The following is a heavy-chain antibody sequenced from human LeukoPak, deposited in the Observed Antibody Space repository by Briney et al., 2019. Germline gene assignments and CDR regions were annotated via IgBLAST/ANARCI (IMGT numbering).Heavy chain of an antibody. CDR1: GYSFTSYW. J-gene: IGHJ4*02. V-gene: IGHV5-51*01. Sequence: GESLKISCKGSGYSFTSYWIGWVRQMPGKGLEWMGIIYPGDSDTRYSPSFQGQVTISADKSISTAYLQWSSLKASDTAMYYCARQDDILTGYSLIDYWGQGTLVTVSS. CDR2: IYPGDSDT. CDR3: ARQDDILTGYSLIDY. D-gene: IGHD3-9*01.